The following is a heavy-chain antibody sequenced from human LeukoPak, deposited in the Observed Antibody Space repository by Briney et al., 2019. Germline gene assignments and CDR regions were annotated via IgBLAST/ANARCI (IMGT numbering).Heavy chain of an antibody. D-gene: IGHD3-22*01. V-gene: IGHV3-23*01. CDR3: AKVHYYDSSGYYPYFDY. Sequence: AGGSLRLYCAASGFTFSSYAMSWVRQAPGKGLEWVSAISGSGGSTYYADSVKGRFTISRDNSKNTLYLQMNSLRAEDTAVYYCAKVHYYDSSGYYPYFDYWGQGTLVTVSS. CDR1: GFTFSSYA. CDR2: ISGSGGST. J-gene: IGHJ4*02.